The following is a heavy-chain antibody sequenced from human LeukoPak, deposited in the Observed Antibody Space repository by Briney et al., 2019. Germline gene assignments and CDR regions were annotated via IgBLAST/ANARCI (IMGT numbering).Heavy chain of an antibody. Sequence: PGRSLRLSCAASGFTFDTYGMHWVRQAPGKGLEWVAAVSYDGNNKYYANSVKGRFTISRDNSKNTLYLQMNSLRAEDTAVYYCAKEKQTGMYYFDYWGQGTLVTVSS. J-gene: IGHJ4*02. V-gene: IGHV3-30*18. CDR1: GFTFDTYG. CDR2: VSYDGNNK. CDR3: AKEKQTGMYYFDY. D-gene: IGHD3-10*01.